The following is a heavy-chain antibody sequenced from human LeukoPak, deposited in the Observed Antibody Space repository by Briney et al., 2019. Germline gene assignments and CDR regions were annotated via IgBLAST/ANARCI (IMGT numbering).Heavy chain of an antibody. J-gene: IGHJ3*02. CDR1: GGSISSYY. Sequence: SETLSLTCTVSGGSISSYYWSWIRQPPGKGLEWIGYIYYSGSTNYNPSLKSRVTISVDTSKNQFSLKLSSVTAADTAVYYCARHGRRGSGWSGYAFDIWGQGTMVTVSS. D-gene: IGHD6-19*01. V-gene: IGHV4-59*08. CDR3: ARHGRRGSGWSGYAFDI. CDR2: IYYSGST.